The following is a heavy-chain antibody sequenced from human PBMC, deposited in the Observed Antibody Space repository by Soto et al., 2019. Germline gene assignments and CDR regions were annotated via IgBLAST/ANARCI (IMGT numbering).Heavy chain of an antibody. J-gene: IGHJ5*02. CDR3: ARSAVRGVIKPGAYNGFAP. V-gene: IGHV4-30-4*01. Sequence: SATQSLTCTVSEGYIRNGDCYLSWIRKPPGKGLEWIGYIYYSGSTYYNPSLKSRVTISVDTSKNQFSLKLSSVTAADTAVYYCARSAVRGVIKPGAYNGFAPLVQGTLVPGSS. CDR1: EGYIRNGDCY. D-gene: IGHD3-10*01. CDR2: IYYSGST.